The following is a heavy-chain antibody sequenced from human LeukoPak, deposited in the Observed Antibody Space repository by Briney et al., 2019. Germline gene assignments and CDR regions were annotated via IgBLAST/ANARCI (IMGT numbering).Heavy chain of an antibody. CDR1: GGPISSSRYY. J-gene: IGHJ4*02. CDR2: IYYSGST. D-gene: IGHD2-15*01. CDR3: ARCPYGGSGGSCYGVYYFDY. Sequence: SETLSLTCTVSGGPISSSRYYWGWIRQPPGKGLEWIGSIYYSGSTYYNPSLKSRVTISVDTSKNQFSLKLTPVTAADTAVYYCARCPYGGSGGSCYGVYYFDYWGQGTLVTVSS. V-gene: IGHV4-39*01.